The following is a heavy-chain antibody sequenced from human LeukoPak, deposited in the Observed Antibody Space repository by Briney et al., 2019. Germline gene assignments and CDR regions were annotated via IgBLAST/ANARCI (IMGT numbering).Heavy chain of an antibody. J-gene: IGHJ4*02. D-gene: IGHD3-22*01. CDR1: GGSISSYY. CDR2: IYTSGST. CDR3: ARGGTYYYDSSGYYYSYYFDY. Sequence: PSETLSLTCTVSGGSISSYYWSWIRQPAGKGLEWIGRIYTSGSTNYNPSLKSRVTISVDTSKNQFSLKLSSVTAADTAVYYCARGGTYYYDSSGYYYSYYFDYWGQGTLVTVSS. V-gene: IGHV4-4*07.